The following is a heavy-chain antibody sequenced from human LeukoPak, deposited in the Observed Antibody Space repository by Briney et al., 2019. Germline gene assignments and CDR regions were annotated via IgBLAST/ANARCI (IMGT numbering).Heavy chain of an antibody. V-gene: IGHV7-4-1*02. J-gene: IGHJ5*02. CDR3: ARDGSIAAAGANWFDP. CDR1: GGTFSSYA. CDR2: INTNTGNP. D-gene: IGHD6-13*01. Sequence: ASVKVSCKASGGTFSSYAISWVRQAPGQGLEWMGWINTNTGNPTYAQGFTGRFVFSLDTSVSTAYLQISSLKAEDTAVYYCARDGSIAAAGANWFDPWGQGTLVTVSS.